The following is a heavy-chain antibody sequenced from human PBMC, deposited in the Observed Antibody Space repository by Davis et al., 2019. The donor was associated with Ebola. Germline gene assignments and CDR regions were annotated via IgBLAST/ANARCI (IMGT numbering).Heavy chain of an antibody. Sequence: MPSETLSLTCSVSGGSVTSSYWTWIRRPPGEGLESIAYIHYSGDTNYNPSLRGRATISLDTSKSQFSLKLSSVTAADTAVYYCANEPRLLDIWGQGTMVTVSS. CDR2: IHYSGDT. J-gene: IGHJ3*02. CDR1: GGSVTSSY. CDR3: ANEPRLLDI. D-gene: IGHD3-16*01. V-gene: IGHV4-59*02.